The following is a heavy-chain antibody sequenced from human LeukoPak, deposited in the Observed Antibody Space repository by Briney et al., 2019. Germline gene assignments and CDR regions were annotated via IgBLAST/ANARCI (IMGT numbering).Heavy chain of an antibody. CDR3: ARDNSVGDIAWWFDP. J-gene: IGHJ5*02. Sequence: ASVKVSCKASGYTFTSYGISWVRQAPGQGLEWMGWISAYNGNTNYAQKFQGRVTMTRDMSTTTDYMELSSLRSEDTAVYHCARDNSVGDIAWWFDPWGQGTLVTVSS. V-gene: IGHV1-18*01. CDR1: GYTFTSYG. CDR2: ISAYNGNT. D-gene: IGHD3-16*02.